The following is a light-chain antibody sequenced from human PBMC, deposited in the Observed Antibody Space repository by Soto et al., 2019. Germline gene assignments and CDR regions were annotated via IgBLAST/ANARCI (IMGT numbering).Light chain of an antibody. CDR2: DAS. CDR3: QQRSNWPPT. Sequence: EIVLTQSPATLSLSPGERATLSCRASQTVSSHLAWYQQKSGQAPRLLIYDASNRATGIPARFSGSGSGTDFTLTISSLEPEDFAVYYCQQRSNWPPTFGQGTKVEI. J-gene: IGKJ1*01. CDR1: QTVSSH. V-gene: IGKV3-11*01.